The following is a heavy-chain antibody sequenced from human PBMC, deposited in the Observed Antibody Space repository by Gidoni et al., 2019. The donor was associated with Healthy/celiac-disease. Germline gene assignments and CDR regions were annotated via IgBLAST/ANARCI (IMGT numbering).Heavy chain of an antibody. D-gene: IGHD3-22*01. J-gene: IGHJ3*02. Sequence: QVQLVESGGGGVQPGRSLRLSCAAYGFTFSSQGMHWVRQAQGKGLDVVAVISYDGRNKYYADSVKGRFTISRDNSKNTLYLQMNSLRAEDTAVYYCAKEDYYDSSGPLGAFDIWGQGTMVTVSS. V-gene: IGHV3-30*18. CDR2: ISYDGRNK. CDR3: AKEDYYDSSGPLGAFDI. CDR1: GFTFSSQG.